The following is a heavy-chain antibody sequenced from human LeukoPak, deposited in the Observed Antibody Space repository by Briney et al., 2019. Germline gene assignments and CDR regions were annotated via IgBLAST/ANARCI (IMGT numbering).Heavy chain of an antibody. CDR2: ISSTGGTT. V-gene: IGHV3-23*01. CDR1: GITFSSYG. J-gene: IGHJ5*02. D-gene: IGHD3-22*01. CDR3: ARDLGQYYDTSDNWFDP. Sequence: GGTLRLSCAASGITFSSYGMSWVRQAPGKGLEWVSSISSTGGTTYYADSVKGRFTISRDNAKNTLNLQMNSLRAEDTAVYYCARDLGQYYDTSDNWFDPWAREPWSPSPQ.